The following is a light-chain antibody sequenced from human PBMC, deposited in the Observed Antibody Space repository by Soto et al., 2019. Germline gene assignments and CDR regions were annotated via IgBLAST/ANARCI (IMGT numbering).Light chain of an antibody. CDR1: QSLRSS. J-gene: IGKJ1*01. Sequence: ETMMTQSPDTLSVSLGERATLSCRASQSLRSSLAWYQQKPGQAPRPLIYDASTRATGIPARFSGSGSGTDFTLTISCLQSEDFATYYCQQYYSYPWTFGQGTKV. V-gene: IGKV3-15*01. CDR2: DAS. CDR3: QQYYSYPWT.